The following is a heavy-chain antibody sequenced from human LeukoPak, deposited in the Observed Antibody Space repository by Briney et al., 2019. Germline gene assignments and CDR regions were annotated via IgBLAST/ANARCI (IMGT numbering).Heavy chain of an antibody. CDR2: ISDSGDTT. CDR3: AKLTRGYCSSTACPNRFDP. V-gene: IGHV3-23*01. CDR1: CFTFSCYA. D-gene: IGHD2-2*01. Sequence: GGPLRLSCAASCFTFSCYAMRGLRHPPGGGLELASAISDSGDTTYYPASVKRRFTISNDNSKNTLYLQMKSQRGDDTPVYYCAKLTRGYCSSTACPNRFDPWGQGTLVTVSS. J-gene: IGHJ5*02.